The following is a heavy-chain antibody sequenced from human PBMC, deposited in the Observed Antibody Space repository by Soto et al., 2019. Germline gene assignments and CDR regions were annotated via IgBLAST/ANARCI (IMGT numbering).Heavy chain of an antibody. CDR2: IYYSGST. J-gene: IGHJ6*02. CDR1: GGSISSSSYY. D-gene: IGHD3-10*01. CDR3: ARHPFTYGSGSYNYYGMDV. V-gene: IGHV4-39*01. Sequence: PSETLSLTCTVSGGSISSSSYYWGWIRQPPGKGLEWIGSIYYSGSTYYNPSLKSRVTISVDTSKNQFSLKLSSVTAADTAVYYCARHPFTYGSGSYNYYGMDVWGQGTTVTVSS.